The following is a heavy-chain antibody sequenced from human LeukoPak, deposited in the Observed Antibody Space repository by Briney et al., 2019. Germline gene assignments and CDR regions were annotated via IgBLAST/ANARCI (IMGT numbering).Heavy chain of an antibody. CDR2: IYHSGST. CDR3: ARTDELGHFDY. D-gene: IGHD7-27*01. CDR1: GGSMSSGGYS. V-gene: IGHV4-30-2*01. Sequence: SETLSLTCAVSGGSMSSGGYSWSWIRQPPGKGLEWIGYIYHSGSTYYNPSLKSRVTISVDRSKNQFSLKLSSVTAADTAVYYCARTDELGHFDYWGQGTLVTVSS. J-gene: IGHJ4*02.